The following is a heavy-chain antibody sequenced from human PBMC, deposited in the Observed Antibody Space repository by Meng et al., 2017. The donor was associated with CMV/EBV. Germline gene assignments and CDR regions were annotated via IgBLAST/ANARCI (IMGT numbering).Heavy chain of an antibody. CDR3: ARMGAIYGMDV. D-gene: IGHD3-16*01. V-gene: IGHV4-34*01. CDR1: GGSFSGYY. CDR2: SNHSGST. Sequence: GSLRLSCAVYGGSFSGYYWSWIRQPPGKGLEWIGESNHSGSTNYNPSLKSRVTISVDTSKNQFSLKLSSVTAADTAVYYCARMGAIYGMDVWGQGTTVTVSS. J-gene: IGHJ6*02.